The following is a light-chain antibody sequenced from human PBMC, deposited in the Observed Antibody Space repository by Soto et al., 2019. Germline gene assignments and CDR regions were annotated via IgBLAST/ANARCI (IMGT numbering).Light chain of an antibody. Sequence: EIVMTQSPATLSVSPGERATLSCRASQGVSSNLAWYQQKPGQAPRLLIYGASTRATGIPARFSGSGSGTEFTLTISSLQSEDFAVYYCQQYNDWPQTFGQGTKVEI. CDR1: QGVSSN. CDR2: GAS. V-gene: IGKV3-15*01. CDR3: QQYNDWPQT. J-gene: IGKJ1*01.